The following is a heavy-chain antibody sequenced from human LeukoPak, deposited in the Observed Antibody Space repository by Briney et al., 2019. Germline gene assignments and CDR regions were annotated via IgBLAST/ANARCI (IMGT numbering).Heavy chain of an antibody. Sequence: GGSLRLSCAASGFTFGGNYMSWVRQAPGKGLEWVTLISYDGYDKSYADSVRGRFTISRDNSRNTLYLQMNSLRAEDTAVYYCARDGSSWFEGYYYYYMDVWGKGTTVTVSS. J-gene: IGHJ6*03. CDR3: ARDGSSWFEGYYYYYMDV. CDR1: GFTFGGNY. V-gene: IGHV3-30-3*01. CDR2: ISYDGYDK. D-gene: IGHD6-13*01.